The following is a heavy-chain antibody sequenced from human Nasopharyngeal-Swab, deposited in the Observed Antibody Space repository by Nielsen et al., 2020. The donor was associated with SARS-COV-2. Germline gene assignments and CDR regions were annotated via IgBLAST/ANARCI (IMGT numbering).Heavy chain of an antibody. V-gene: IGHV4-34*13. J-gene: IGHJ6*03. D-gene: IGHD3-3*01. CDR3: ARVFWFPYYMDV. Sequence: WIRHPPGKGLEWIGEINHSGSTNYNPSLKSRVTISVDTSKNQFSLKLSSVTAADTAVYYCARVFWFPYYMDVWGKGTTVTVSS. CDR2: INHSGST.